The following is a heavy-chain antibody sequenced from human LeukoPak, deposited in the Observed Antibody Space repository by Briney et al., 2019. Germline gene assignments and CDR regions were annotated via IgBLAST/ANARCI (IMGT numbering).Heavy chain of an antibody. J-gene: IGHJ6*03. CDR1: GNTVTDYY. D-gene: IGHD4-17*01. V-gene: IGHV1-2*02. CDR3: ARVVPKTTVYYYYMDV. Sequence: GASVKVSCKTSGNTVTDYYIHWVRQAPGQGLEWMGWVNPSSGSTNYAQKFQDRVTMTRDSSISTAYMELSRLRSDDTAVYYCARVVPKTTVYYYYMDVWGKGTTVIVSS. CDR2: VNPSSGST.